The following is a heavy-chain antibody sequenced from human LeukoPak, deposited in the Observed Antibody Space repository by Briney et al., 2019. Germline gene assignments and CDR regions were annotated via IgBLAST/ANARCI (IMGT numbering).Heavy chain of an antibody. V-gene: IGHV3-33*01. CDR1: GFTFSSYG. D-gene: IGHD2-15*01. J-gene: IGHJ4*02. CDR3: ARVGYCSGGSCYGADH. CDR2: IWYDGSKM. Sequence: PGGSLRLSCAASGFTFSSYGMHWVRQAPGKGLEWVAAIWYDGSKMYYADSVKGRFTISRDNSKNTLYLQMNSPGDEDTAVYYCARVGYCSGGSCYGADHWGQGTLVTVS.